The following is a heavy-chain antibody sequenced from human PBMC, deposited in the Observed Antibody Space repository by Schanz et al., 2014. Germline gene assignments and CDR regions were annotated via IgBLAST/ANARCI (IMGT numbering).Heavy chain of an antibody. CDR3: ARESSNDIVLVPGAVFDH. CDR1: GFTFSSYA. D-gene: IGHD2-2*01. V-gene: IGHV3-23*04. Sequence: EVQLVESGGGLVKPGGSLRLSCAASGFTFSSYAMSWVRQAPGKGLEWVSAISGSGGNTYYADAVRGRFTISRDNSKNTVYLQMNSLRPGDTAVYYCARESSNDIVLVPGAVFDHWGQGILXTVAS. J-gene: IGHJ4*02. CDR2: ISGSGGNT.